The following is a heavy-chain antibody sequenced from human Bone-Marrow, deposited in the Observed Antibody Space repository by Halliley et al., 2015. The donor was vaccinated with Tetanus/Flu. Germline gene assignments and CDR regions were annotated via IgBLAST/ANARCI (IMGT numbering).Heavy chain of an antibody. CDR2: ISGSGRGT. CDR3: ARGLIAMSGTRFSSRVALDY. V-gene: IGHV3-23*01. CDR1: GFTFIDFA. Sequence: SLRLSCAASGFTFIDFALSWVRQAPGKGLQWVSTISGSGRGTSTADSVKGRFTISRDNSKNILYLQMDSLRADDTAVYYCARGLIAMSGTRFSSRVALDYWGRGTLVTVSS. D-gene: IGHD1-26*01. J-gene: IGHJ4*02.